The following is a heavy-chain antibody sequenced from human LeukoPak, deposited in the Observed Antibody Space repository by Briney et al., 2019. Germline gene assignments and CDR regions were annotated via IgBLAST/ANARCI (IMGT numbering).Heavy chain of an antibody. V-gene: IGHV4-30-2*05. CDR1: GGSISSGGYS. J-gene: IGHJ5*02. CDR3: ARIRCSSTSCYAPFDP. CDR2: IYHSGST. D-gene: IGHD2-2*01. Sequence: PSETLSLTCAVSGGSISSGGYSWSWIRQPPGKGLEWIGYIYHSGSTYYSPSLKSRVTISVDTSKNQFSLKLDSVTAADTAVYYCARIRCSSTSCYAPFDPWGQGTLVTVSS.